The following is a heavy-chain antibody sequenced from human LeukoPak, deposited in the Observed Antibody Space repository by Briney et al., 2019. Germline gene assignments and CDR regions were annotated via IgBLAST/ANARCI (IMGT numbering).Heavy chain of an antibody. V-gene: IGHV3-33*01. D-gene: IGHD6-13*01. CDR1: GFTFSSYG. CDR3: ATSPGIAAAGTESDY. Sequence: GRSLRLSCAASGFTFSSYGMHWVRQAPGKGLEWVAVIWYDGSNKYYADSVKGRFTISRDNSKNTLYLQMNSLRAEDTAVYYCATSPGIAAAGTESDYWGQGTLVTVSS. CDR2: IWYDGSNK. J-gene: IGHJ4*02.